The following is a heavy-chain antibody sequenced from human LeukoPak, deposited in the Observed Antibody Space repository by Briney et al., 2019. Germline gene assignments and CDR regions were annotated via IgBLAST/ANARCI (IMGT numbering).Heavy chain of an antibody. CDR3: ATLHSSSWYLIDY. D-gene: IGHD6-13*01. J-gene: IGHJ4*02. CDR2: IYYSGST. Sequence: SETLSLTCTVSGGSISSYYWRWIRQPPGKGLEWIGYIYYSGSTNYNPSLKSRVTISVDTSKNQFSLKLSSVTAADTAVYYCATLHSSSWYLIDYWGQGTLVTVSS. CDR1: GGSISSYY. V-gene: IGHV4-59*08.